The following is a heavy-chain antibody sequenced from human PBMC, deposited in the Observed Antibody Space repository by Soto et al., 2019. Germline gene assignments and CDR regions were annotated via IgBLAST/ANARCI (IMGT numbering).Heavy chain of an antibody. CDR2: IISSSSTI. Sequence: GGSLRLSCAASGFTFSAYSMNWVRQAPGKGLEWVSYIISSSSTIYYADSVKGRFTISRDNAKNSVYLQMNSLRDEDTAVYYCARDLYFDYWGQGTLVTVSS. CDR3: ARDLYFDY. J-gene: IGHJ4*02. CDR1: GFTFSAYS. V-gene: IGHV3-48*02.